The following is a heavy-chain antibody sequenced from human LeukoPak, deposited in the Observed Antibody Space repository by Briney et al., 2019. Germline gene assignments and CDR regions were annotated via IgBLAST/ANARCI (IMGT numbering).Heavy chain of an antibody. CDR2: IIGSGGST. D-gene: IGHD6-13*01. CDR1: GFTFSSYA. J-gene: IGHJ4*02. V-gene: IGHV3-23*01. Sequence: GGSLRLSCVASGFTFSSYAMSWVRQAPGEGLEWVSAIIGSGGSTYYADSVKGRFTISRDNSKNTLYLEMSSLGAEDTAVYYSAKDHVKQQLVKTRFDYWGQGTLVTVSS. CDR3: AKDHVKQQLVKTRFDY.